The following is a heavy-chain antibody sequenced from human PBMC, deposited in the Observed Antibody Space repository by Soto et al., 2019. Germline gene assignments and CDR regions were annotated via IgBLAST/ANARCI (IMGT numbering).Heavy chain of an antibody. J-gene: IGHJ4*02. CDR2: ISSISSTI. Sequence: EVQLVESGGGLVQPGGSLRLSCAASGFTFSSYSMNWVRQAPGKGLEWVSYISSISSTIYYADSVKGRFTISRDNAKNSLYLQMNSLRDEDTAVYYCARDQLQYSSSWYSPKTDLDYWGQGTLVTVSS. V-gene: IGHV3-48*02. D-gene: IGHD6-13*01. CDR3: ARDQLQYSSSWYSPKTDLDY. CDR1: GFTFSSYS.